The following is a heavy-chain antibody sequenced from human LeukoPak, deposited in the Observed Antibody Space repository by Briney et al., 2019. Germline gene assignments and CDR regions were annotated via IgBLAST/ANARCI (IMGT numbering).Heavy chain of an antibody. CDR3: ARYTAMVDDAFDI. J-gene: IGHJ3*02. CDR2: IYYSGST. D-gene: IGHD5-18*01. Sequence: SETLSLTCTVSGGSISSSSYYWGWIRQPPGKGLEWIGSIYYSGSTYYNPSLKSRVTISVDTSKNQFSLKLSSVTAADTAVYYCARYTAMVDDAFDIWGQGAMVTVSS. CDR1: GGSISSSSYY. V-gene: IGHV4-39*01.